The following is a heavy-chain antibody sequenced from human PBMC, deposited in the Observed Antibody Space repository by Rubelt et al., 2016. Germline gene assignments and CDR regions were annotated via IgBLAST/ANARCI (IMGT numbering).Heavy chain of an antibody. Sequence: QVQLQESGPGLVKPSETLSLTCTVSGGSLSSYYWSWIRQPPAKGLECVGYIYHRGSTNYTPSLKSRVTISVDTSNNPVSLKLGSVTAAETAVYYWAGPGCSGGSCYYYWGQGTLVTVSS. CDR2: IYHRGST. CDR3: AGPGCSGGSCYYY. D-gene: IGHD2-15*01. J-gene: IGHJ4*02. V-gene: IGHV4-59*01. CDR1: GGSLSSYY.